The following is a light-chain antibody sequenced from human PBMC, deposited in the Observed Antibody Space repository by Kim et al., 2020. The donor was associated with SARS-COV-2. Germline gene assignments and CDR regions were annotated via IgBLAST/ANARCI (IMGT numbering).Light chain of an antibody. Sequence: SYELTQPLSVSVAQGQTAKISCGGPNIGDKNVHWYQQKPGQAPVLVIYRDFNRPSGIPERFSGSNSGITATLTITRAQGEDEADYYCQIWDIRTVVFGGG. V-gene: IGLV3-9*01. CDR1: NIGDKN. CDR2: RDF. CDR3: QIWDIRTVV. J-gene: IGLJ3*02.